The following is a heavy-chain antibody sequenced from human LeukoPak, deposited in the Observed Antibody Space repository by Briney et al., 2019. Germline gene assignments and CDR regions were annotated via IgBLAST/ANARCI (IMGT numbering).Heavy chain of an antibody. Sequence: ASVRVSCKASGGTFSSYAISWVRQAPGQGLEWMGGIIPIFGTANYAQKFQGRVTITTDESTSTAYMELSSLRSEGTAVYYCARALARWDIVVVPAAPGGYYYYMDVWGKGTTVTVSS. V-gene: IGHV1-69*05. D-gene: IGHD2-2*01. J-gene: IGHJ6*03. CDR3: ARALARWDIVVVPAAPGGYYYYMDV. CDR2: IIPIFGTA. CDR1: GGTFSSYA.